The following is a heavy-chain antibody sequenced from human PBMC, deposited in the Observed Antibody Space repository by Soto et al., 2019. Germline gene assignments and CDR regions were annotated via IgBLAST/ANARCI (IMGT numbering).Heavy chain of an antibody. CDR2: ISSSSSYI. CDR1: GFTFSSYS. D-gene: IGHD2-15*01. Sequence: GGSLRLSCAASGFTFSSYSMNWVRQAPGKGLEWVSSISSSSSYIYYADSVKGRFTISRDNAKNSLYLQMNSLRAEDTAVYYCASPITYCSGGSCYSEYFQHWGQGTLVTVSS. J-gene: IGHJ1*01. V-gene: IGHV3-21*01. CDR3: ASPITYCSGGSCYSEYFQH.